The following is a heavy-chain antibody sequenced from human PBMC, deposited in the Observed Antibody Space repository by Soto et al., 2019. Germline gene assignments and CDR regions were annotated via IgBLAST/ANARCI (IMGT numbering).Heavy chain of an antibody. D-gene: IGHD2-15*01. CDR3: SIVLGYCSGGSCYSGFGMDV. Sequence: SVKVSCKASGGTFSSYAISWVRQAPGQGLEWMGGIIPIFGTANYAQKFQGRVTITADESTSTAYMEMSSLRSEDTAVYYCSIVLGYCSGGSCYSGFGMDVWGQGTTVTVSS. CDR2: IIPIFGTA. V-gene: IGHV1-69*13. CDR1: GGTFSSYA. J-gene: IGHJ6*02.